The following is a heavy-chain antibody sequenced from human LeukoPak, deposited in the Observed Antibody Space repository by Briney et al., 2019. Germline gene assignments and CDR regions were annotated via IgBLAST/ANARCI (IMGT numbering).Heavy chain of an antibody. CDR3: ARDRRPSYSSSWYAPMDV. J-gene: IGHJ6*04. CDR2: INVSGGGT. Sequence: ASVKVSCKASGYTFTDYYIHWVRQAPGQGLEWMGIINVSGGGTTYAQKFQGRVTITADKSTSTAYMELSSLRSEDTAVYYCARDRRPSYSSSWYAPMDVWGKGTTVTVSS. D-gene: IGHD6-13*01. V-gene: IGHV1-46*01. CDR1: GYTFTDYY.